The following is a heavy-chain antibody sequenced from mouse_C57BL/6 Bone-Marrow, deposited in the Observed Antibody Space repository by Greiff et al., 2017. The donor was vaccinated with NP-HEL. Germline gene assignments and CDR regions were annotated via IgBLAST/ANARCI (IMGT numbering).Heavy chain of an antibody. CDR1: GYTFTNYC. Sequence: QVQLQQPGAELVKPGASVKLSCKASGYTFTNYCMNWVKQSPGRGLEWIGRIDPNSGGTRYNEKFKGKATLTVDKPSSTAYMQLSSLTSEDSAVYYCAREGEGYGGGFAYWGQGTLVTVSA. D-gene: IGHD1-1*02. V-gene: IGHV1-72*01. J-gene: IGHJ3*01. CDR2: IDPNSGGT. CDR3: AREGEGYGGGFAY.